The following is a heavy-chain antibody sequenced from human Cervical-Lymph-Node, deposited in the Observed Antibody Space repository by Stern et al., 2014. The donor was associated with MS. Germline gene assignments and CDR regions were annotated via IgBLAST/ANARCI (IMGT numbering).Heavy chain of an antibody. CDR3: AVCRWDSRRWYYFDY. Sequence: ESGPALVKPTQTLTLTCTFSGFSLTTRAMCVSWIRQPPGKALEWLALRDWDDDKSYNTSLKTVLTIAKYTSKSQVLLALTNLDPVDTATYYCAVCRWDSRRWYYFDYWGQGTLVTVSS. D-gene: IGHD6-13*01. J-gene: IGHJ4*02. CDR1: GFSLTTRAMC. V-gene: IGHV2-70*01. CDR2: RDWDDDK.